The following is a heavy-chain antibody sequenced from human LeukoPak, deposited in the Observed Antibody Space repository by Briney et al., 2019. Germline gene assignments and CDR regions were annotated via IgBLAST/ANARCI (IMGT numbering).Heavy chain of an antibody. CDR3: ARAIVGATKGADFDY. V-gene: IGHV4-34*01. Sequence: PSETLSLTCAVYGGSFSGYYWSWIRQPPGKGLEWIGEINHSGSTNYNPSLKSRVTISVDTSKNQFSLKLSSVTAADTAVYYCARAIVGATKGADFDYWGQGTLVTVSS. CDR1: GGSFSGYY. J-gene: IGHJ4*02. D-gene: IGHD1-26*01. CDR2: INHSGST.